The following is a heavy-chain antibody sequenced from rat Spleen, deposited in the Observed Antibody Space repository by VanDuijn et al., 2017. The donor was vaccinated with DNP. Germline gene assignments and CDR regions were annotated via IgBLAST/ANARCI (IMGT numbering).Heavy chain of an antibody. CDR2: ISIGGGNT. Sequence: EVQLVESGGGLVQPGRSLKLSCAASGFTFSNYGMAWVRQAPTKGLEWVASISIGGGNTYYRDSVKGRCAVSRDNAKTTLYLQMDSRRSEDTATYFCTIEGGVYYVLRGCWFAYWGQGTLVTVSS. CDR3: TIEGGVYYVLRGCWFAY. D-gene: IGHD1-6*01. J-gene: IGHJ3*01. V-gene: IGHV5S13*01. CDR1: GFTFSNYG.